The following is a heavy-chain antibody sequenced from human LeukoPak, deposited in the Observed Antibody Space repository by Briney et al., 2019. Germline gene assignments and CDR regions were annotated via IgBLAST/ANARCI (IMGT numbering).Heavy chain of an antibody. V-gene: IGHV3-7*01. CDR3: ARDSPTGYYSY. J-gene: IGHJ4*01. CDR2: IKEDGSDK. D-gene: IGHD3-22*01. CDR1: GFTFSSNW. Sequence: PEGSLRLSCTASGFTFSSNWMSWVRQAPGKGLEWVANIKEDGSDKYYVDSVKGRFTISRDNAKNSLFLQMVSLRGEDTAVYYCARDSPTGYYSYWGQGTLVTVPS.